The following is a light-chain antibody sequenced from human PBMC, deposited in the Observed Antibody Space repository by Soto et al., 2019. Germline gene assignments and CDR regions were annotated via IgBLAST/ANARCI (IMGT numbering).Light chain of an antibody. J-gene: IGKJ1*01. Sequence: GDRVIITCRASQSISDYLAWYQQKPGKAPKLLIYAASNLQSGVPSRFSGSGSGTDFTLTISSLQPEDFATYYCQQANSFPWTFGQGTKVEIK. CDR3: QQANSFPWT. V-gene: IGKV1-12*01. CDR2: AAS. CDR1: QSISDY.